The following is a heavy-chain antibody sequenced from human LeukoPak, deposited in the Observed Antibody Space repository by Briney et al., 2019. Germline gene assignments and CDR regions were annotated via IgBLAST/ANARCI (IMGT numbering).Heavy chain of an antibody. J-gene: IGHJ4*02. Sequence: GGSLRLSCAASGFTFSSYSMNWVRQAPGKGLEWVSCISSSRSTIYYADSVKGRFTISRDNAKNSPYLQMNSLRAEDTAVYYCARDAPYYYDILTDYYFTDRYYFDYWGQGTLVTVSS. D-gene: IGHD3-9*01. CDR2: ISSSRSTI. V-gene: IGHV3-48*01. CDR1: GFTFSSYS. CDR3: ARDAPYYYDILTDYYFTDRYYFDY.